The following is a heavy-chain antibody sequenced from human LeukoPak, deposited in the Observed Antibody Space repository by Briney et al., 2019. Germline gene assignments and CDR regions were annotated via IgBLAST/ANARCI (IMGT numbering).Heavy chain of an antibody. CDR2: IYYSGTT. V-gene: IGHV4-30-4*01. Sequence: SETLSLTCTVSGGFIGSGDYYWSWIRQPPGKGLEWIGYIYYSGTTHNNPSLKSRITMSVDTSKNQFSLKLSSMTAADTAVYYCARAPDCGSASCLNDAFDIWGQGTMVTVSS. CDR3: ARAPDCGSASCLNDAFDI. CDR1: GGFIGSGDYY. D-gene: IGHD2-2*01. J-gene: IGHJ3*02.